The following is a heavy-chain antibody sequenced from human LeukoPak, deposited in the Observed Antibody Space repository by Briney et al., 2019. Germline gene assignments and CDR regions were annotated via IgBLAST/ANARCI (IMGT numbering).Heavy chain of an antibody. D-gene: IGHD2-2*01. J-gene: IGHJ4*02. V-gene: IGHV4-4*07. CDR1: GGSISSYY. CDR2: IYTSGST. CDR3: ARGKVVVPAAITRYYGSGSRYYFDY. Sequence: SETLSLTCTVSGGSISSYYWSWIRQPAGKGLEWIGRIYTSGSTNYNPSLKSRVTMSVDTSKNQFSLKLSSVTAADTAVYYCARGKVVVPAAITRYYGSGSRYYFDYWGQGTLVTVSS.